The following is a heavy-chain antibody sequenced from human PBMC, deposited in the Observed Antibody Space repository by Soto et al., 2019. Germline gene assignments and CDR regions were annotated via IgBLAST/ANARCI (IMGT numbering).Heavy chain of an antibody. Sequence: ASVKVSCKASGYTFTGYYMHWVRQAPGQGLEWMGWINPNSGGTNYAQKFQGRVTMTRDTSISTAYMELSRLRSDDTAVYYCARDPNDFWSGYYNPNWFDPWGQGTLVTVSS. CDR3: ARDPNDFWSGYYNPNWFDP. CDR2: INPNSGGT. CDR1: GYTFTGYY. J-gene: IGHJ5*02. D-gene: IGHD3-3*01. V-gene: IGHV1-2*02.